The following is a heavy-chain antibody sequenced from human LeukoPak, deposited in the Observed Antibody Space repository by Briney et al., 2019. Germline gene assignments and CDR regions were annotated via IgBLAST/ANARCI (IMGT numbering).Heavy chain of an antibody. Sequence: GGSLRLSCAASGFTFSSYWMNWARQAPGKGLEWVANIKQDGSEKYYVDSVKGRFTISRDNAKNSLYLQMNSLRAEDTAVYYCARIGYDILTGYYTPRGAFDIWGQGTMVTVSS. CDR2: IKQDGSEK. J-gene: IGHJ3*02. V-gene: IGHV3-7*01. CDR3: ARIGYDILTGYYTPRGAFDI. D-gene: IGHD3-9*01. CDR1: GFTFSSYW.